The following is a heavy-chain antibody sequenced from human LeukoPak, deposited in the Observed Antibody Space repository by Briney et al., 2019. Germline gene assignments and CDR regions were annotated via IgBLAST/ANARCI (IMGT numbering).Heavy chain of an antibody. J-gene: IGHJ4*02. CDR3: AKEYQDYDILTGYYH. V-gene: IGHV3-9*01. Sequence: PGGSLRLSCAASGFTFDDYAMHWVRQAPGKGLEWVSSISWNSGSIGYADSVKGRFTISRDNAKNSLYLQMNSLRAEDTALYYCAKEYQDYDILTGYYHWGQGTLVTVSS. CDR1: GFTFDDYA. D-gene: IGHD3-9*01. CDR2: ISWNSGSI.